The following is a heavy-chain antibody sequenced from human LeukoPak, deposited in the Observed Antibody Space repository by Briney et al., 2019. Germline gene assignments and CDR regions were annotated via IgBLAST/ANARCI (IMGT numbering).Heavy chain of an antibody. V-gene: IGHV1-69*04. J-gene: IGHJ6*02. CDR3: ARWARDTAITNYLDYGMEV. Sequence: ASVKVSCKASGGTFSSYAISWVRQAPGQGLEWMGRIIPMYDIANNAQKFQGRVTITADKSTGTLYMELSSLRSEDTAVYYCARWARDTAITNYLDYGMEVWGQGTTVIVSS. CDR2: IIPMYDIA. CDR1: GGTFSSYA. D-gene: IGHD5-18*01.